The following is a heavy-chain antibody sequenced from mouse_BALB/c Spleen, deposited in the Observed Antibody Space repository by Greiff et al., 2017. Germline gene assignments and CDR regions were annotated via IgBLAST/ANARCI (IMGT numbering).Heavy chain of an antibody. CDR2: ISSGGSYT. D-gene: IGHD2-1*01. CDR1: GFTFSSYA. J-gene: IGHJ4*01. V-gene: IGHV5-9-4*01. Sequence: EVKVEESGGGLVKPGGSLKLSCAASGFTFSSYAMSWVRQSPEKRLEWVAEISSGGSYTYYPDTVTGRFTISSDNAKNTLYLEMSSLRSEDTAMYYCARVGKGAMDYWGQGTSVTVSS. CDR3: ARVGKGAMDY.